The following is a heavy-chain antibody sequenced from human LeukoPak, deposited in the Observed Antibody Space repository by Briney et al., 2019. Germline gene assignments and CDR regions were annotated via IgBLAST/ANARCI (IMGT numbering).Heavy chain of an antibody. CDR3: AGHSFDTVDAFDV. Sequence: GESLKISCEASGFNFNNYWVGCVRQMPGKGLEWMGIIYPGDYDTRYSPSFQGHVTISVDKSISTAYLQWRSLRASDTAMYFCAGHSFDTVDAFDVWGQGTIVTVS. CDR2: IYPGDYDT. CDR1: GFNFNNYW. V-gene: IGHV5-51*01. D-gene: IGHD2-2*02. J-gene: IGHJ3*01.